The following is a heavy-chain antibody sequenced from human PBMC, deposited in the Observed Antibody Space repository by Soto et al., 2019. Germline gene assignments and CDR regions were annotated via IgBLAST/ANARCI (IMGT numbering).Heavy chain of an antibody. V-gene: IGHV1-3*01. CDR3: GFGDYDEWLDP. Sequence: QVQLVQSGAEVKKPGAPVKISCQASGYTFPRATMHWVRQTPGQSLEWMGWINAGNGNTRYSHKFQGRVTFTRDTTASTTYMELTSLRSEDTAVYYCGFGDYDEWLDPWGQGTLVTVSS. J-gene: IGHJ5*02. CDR2: INAGNGNT. D-gene: IGHD3-10*01. CDR1: GYTFPRAT.